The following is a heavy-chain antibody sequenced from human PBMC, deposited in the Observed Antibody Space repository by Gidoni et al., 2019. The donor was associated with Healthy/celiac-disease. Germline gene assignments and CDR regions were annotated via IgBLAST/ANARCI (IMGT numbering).Heavy chain of an antibody. V-gene: IGHV1-69*09. CDR3: ARDEMATINRLFDY. CDR1: GGTFSSYA. Sequence: QVQLVQSGAEVKKTGSSVKVSCKASGGTFSSYAISWVRQATGQGLEWMGRIIPILGIANYAQKFQGRVTITADKSTSTAYMELSSLRSEDTAVYYCARDEMATINRLFDYWGQGTLVTVSS. D-gene: IGHD5-12*01. CDR2: IIPILGIA. J-gene: IGHJ4*02.